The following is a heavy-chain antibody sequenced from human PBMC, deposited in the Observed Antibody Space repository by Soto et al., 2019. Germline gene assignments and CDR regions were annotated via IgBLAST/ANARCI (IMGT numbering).Heavy chain of an antibody. CDR3: ARANAARIMIVVVPPAFDY. CDR2: INHSGST. Sequence: SETLSLTCAVYGGSFSGYYWSWIRQPPGKGLEWIGEINHSGSTNYNPSLKSRVTISVDTSKNQFSLKLSSVTAADTAVYYCARANAARIMIVVVPPAFDYWGQGTLVTVSS. J-gene: IGHJ4*02. CDR1: GGSFSGYY. V-gene: IGHV4-34*01. D-gene: IGHD3-22*01.